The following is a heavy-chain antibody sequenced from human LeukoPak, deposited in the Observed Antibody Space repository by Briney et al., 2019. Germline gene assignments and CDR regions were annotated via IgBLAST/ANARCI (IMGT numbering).Heavy chain of an antibody. J-gene: IGHJ3*02. CDR2: IYYSGST. CDR3: ARLAIFGVVIIGDDAFDI. Sequence: SETLSLTCTISGGSISSSSYYWGWIRQPPGKGLEWIGSIYYSGSTYYNPSLKSRVTISVDTSKNQFSLKLSSVTAADTAVYCCARLAIFGVVIIGDDAFDIWGQGTMVTVSS. V-gene: IGHV4-39*01. CDR1: GGSISSSSYY. D-gene: IGHD3-3*01.